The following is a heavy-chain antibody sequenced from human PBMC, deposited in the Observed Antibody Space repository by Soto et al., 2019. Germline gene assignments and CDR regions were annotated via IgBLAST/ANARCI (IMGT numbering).Heavy chain of an antibody. CDR3: ARVTHYYDSSGYYSPFGY. V-gene: IGHV1-69*06. CDR1: GGTFSSYA. D-gene: IGHD3-22*01. CDR2: IIPIFGTA. J-gene: IGHJ4*02. Sequence: SVKVSCKASGGTFSSYAISWVRQAPGQGLEWMGGIIPIFGTANYAQKFQGRVTITADKSTSTAYMELSSLRSEGTAVYYCARVTHYYDSSGYYSPFGYWGQGTLVTVSS.